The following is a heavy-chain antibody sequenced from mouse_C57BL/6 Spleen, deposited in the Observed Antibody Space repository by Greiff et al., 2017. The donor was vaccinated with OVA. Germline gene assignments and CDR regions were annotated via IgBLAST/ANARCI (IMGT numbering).Heavy chain of an antibody. CDR1: GYTFTSYW. CDR3: ASEGNDYRFDY. D-gene: IGHD2-4*01. V-gene: IGHV1-52*01. CDR2: IDPSDSET. J-gene: IGHJ2*01. Sequence: VQLQQPGAELVRPGSSVKLSCKASGYTFTSYWMHWVKQRPIQGLEWIGNIDPSDSETHYNQKFKDKATLTVDKSSSTAYMQLSSLTSEDSAVYYCASEGNDYRFDYWGQGTTLTVSS.